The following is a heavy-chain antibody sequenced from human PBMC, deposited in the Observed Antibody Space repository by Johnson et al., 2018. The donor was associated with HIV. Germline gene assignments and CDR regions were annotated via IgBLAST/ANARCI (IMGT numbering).Heavy chain of an antibody. Sequence: VQLVESGGGLVQPGGSLRLSCAASGFTVSSYYMSWVRQAPGKGLEWVSVLFSGGSIYFADSVTGSFTISRDNSKNTPYLQMSSLRAEDTAVYYCARACRDGYTCDAFDIWGQGTMVTVSS. J-gene: IGHJ3*02. CDR1: GFTVSSYY. V-gene: IGHV3-66*01. D-gene: IGHD5-24*01. CDR2: LFSGGSI. CDR3: ARACRDGYTCDAFDI.